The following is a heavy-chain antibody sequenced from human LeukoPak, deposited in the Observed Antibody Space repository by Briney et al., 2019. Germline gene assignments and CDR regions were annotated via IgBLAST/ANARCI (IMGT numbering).Heavy chain of an antibody. D-gene: IGHD3-10*01. CDR2: INADGSSS. Sequence: GRSLRLSCAASGFSFSSYWMHWVPQAPRKGLVWGSVINADGSSSTYSDSVKGRFTISRDNAKNTLYLQMDSVRAEDTAIYYCVRAVRTHPPADYWGQGTLVTVSS. CDR1: GFSFSSYW. J-gene: IGHJ4*02. V-gene: IGHV3-74*01. CDR3: VRAVRTHPPADY.